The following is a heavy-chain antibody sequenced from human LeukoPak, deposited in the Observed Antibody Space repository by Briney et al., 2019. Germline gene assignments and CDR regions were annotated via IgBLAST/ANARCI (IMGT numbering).Heavy chain of an antibody. D-gene: IGHD4-11*01. V-gene: IGHV4-38-2*01. CDR3: ATLTTVSPFDY. CDR1: GYSISSCYY. Sequence: PSETLSLTCAVSGYSISSCYYWGWIRQPPGKGLEWIGSIYHSGSTYYNPSLKSRVTISVDTSKNQFSLKLSSVTAADTAVYYCATLTTVSPFDYWGQGTLVTVSS. CDR2: IYHSGST. J-gene: IGHJ4*02.